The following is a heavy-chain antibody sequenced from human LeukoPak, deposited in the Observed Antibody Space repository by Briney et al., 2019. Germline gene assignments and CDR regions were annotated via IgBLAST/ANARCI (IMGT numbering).Heavy chain of an antibody. D-gene: IGHD3-16*01. CDR2: IYPGDSDT. CDR1: GYTFSSYW. V-gene: IGHV5-51*01. Sequence: GESLKISCKGSGYTFSSYWIAWVRQTPGKGLEWMAIIYPGDSDTRYSPAFEGQVTISADESTTTAYLQWNSLRASDTAMYYCAKTATPGGVLRGWFDPWGQGTLVTVST. CDR3: AKTATPGGVLRGWFDP. J-gene: IGHJ5*02.